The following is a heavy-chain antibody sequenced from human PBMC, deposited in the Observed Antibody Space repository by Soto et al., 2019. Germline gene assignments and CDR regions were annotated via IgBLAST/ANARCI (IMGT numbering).Heavy chain of an antibody. Sequence: SETLSLTCTVAGGSISSYYWSWIRQPPGKGLEWIGYIYYSGSTNYNPSLKSRVTISVDTSKNQFSLKLSSVTAADTAVYYCARVPSSAYYYGSGSSRTVPVWGQGTLVTVSS. D-gene: IGHD3-10*01. CDR2: IYYSGST. CDR1: GGSISSYY. V-gene: IGHV4-59*01. J-gene: IGHJ4*02. CDR3: ARVPSSAYYYGSGSSRTVPV.